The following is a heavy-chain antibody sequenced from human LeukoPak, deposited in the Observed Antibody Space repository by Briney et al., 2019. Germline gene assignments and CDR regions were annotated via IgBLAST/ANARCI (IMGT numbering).Heavy chain of an antibody. D-gene: IGHD3-16*01. Sequence: ASVKVSCKTSGYTFTDYYMYWVRQAPGQGLEWMGWINPNSGGTNYAQKFQGRVTMTRDTSISTAYMELSRLRSDDTAVYYCARTGLYDYAFDIWGQGTMVTVSS. V-gene: IGHV1-2*02. CDR1: GYTFTDYY. CDR2: INPNSGGT. J-gene: IGHJ3*02. CDR3: ARTGLYDYAFDI.